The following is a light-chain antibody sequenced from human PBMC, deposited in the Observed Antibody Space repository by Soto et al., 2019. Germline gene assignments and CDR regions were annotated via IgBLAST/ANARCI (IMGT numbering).Light chain of an antibody. CDR1: QSISTY. CDR3: QQSYSSVGT. J-gene: IGKJ1*01. CDR2: AAS. Sequence: DIQMTQSPSSLSASVGDRVTVTCRASQSISTYLNWYQQKPGKAPNLLIYAASSLQSGVPSRFSGSGSGTDFTLTISGLQPEDFETYYCQQSYSSVGTFGQGTKVEIK. V-gene: IGKV1-39*01.